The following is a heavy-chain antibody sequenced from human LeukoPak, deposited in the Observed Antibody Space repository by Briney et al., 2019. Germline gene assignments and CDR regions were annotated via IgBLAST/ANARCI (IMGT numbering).Heavy chain of an antibody. J-gene: IGHJ4*02. CDR1: GYTFTGYY. CDR3: AKINRGQVAGHVDF. CDR2: INPNSGGT. D-gene: IGHD6-19*01. V-gene: IGHV1-2*02. Sequence: ASVKVSCKASGYTFTGYYMHWVRQAPGQGLEWMGWINPNSGGTNYAQKFQGRVTMTRDTSISTAYMELSRLRSDDTALYYCAKINRGQVAGHVDFWGQGTLVSVSS.